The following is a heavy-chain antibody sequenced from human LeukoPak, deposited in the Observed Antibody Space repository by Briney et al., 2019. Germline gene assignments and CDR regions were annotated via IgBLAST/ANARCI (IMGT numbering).Heavy chain of an antibody. CDR2: IYPGDSDT. D-gene: IGHD6-19*01. CDR1: GYSFTSYY. Sequence: GESLKISCKGSGYSFTSYYIGWVRQMPGKGLEWMVIIYPGDSDTRYSPSFQGQVTISADKAITTAYLQWSSLKASDTAMYYCARHRPYSSGWRHFDYWGQGTLVTVSS. J-gene: IGHJ4*02. CDR3: ARHRPYSSGWRHFDY. V-gene: IGHV5-51*01.